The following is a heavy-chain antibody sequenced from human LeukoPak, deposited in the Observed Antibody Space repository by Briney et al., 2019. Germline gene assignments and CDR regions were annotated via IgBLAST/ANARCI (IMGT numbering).Heavy chain of an antibody. CDR3: ARLDDFAGGY. CDR1: GYRFTSYW. V-gene: IGHV5-51*01. Sequence: GESLKISCKDSGYRFTSYWISWVRQMPGKGLEWMGIIYPGDSDTRYSPSFQGQVTLSADKSIGTASLQWSSLKASDTAMYYCARLDDFAGGYWGQGTLVTVSS. D-gene: IGHD3-16*01. CDR2: IYPGDSDT. J-gene: IGHJ4*02.